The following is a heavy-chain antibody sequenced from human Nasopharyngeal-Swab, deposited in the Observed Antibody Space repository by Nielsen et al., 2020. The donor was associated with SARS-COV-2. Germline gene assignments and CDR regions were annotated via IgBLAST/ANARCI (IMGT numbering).Heavy chain of an antibody. CDR3: AKLIDTAMVTDY. J-gene: IGHJ4*02. Sequence: GGSLRLSCAASGFTFDDYAMHWVRQAPGKGLEWVSGISWNSGSIGYADSVKGRFTISRDNAKNSLNLQMNSLRAEDTALYYCAKLIDTAMVTDYWGQGTLVTVSS. CDR2: ISWNSGSI. V-gene: IGHV3-9*01. D-gene: IGHD5-18*01. CDR1: GFTFDDYA.